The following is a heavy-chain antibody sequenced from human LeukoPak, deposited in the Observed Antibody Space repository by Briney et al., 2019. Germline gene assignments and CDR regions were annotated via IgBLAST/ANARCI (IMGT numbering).Heavy chain of an antibody. CDR3: ARVSGSYYSSRYYYYMDV. J-gene: IGHJ6*03. CDR2: ISAYNGNT. D-gene: IGHD1-26*01. V-gene: IGHV1-18*01. CDR1: GYTFTSYG. Sequence: ASVKISCKASGYTFTSYGISWVRQAPGQGLEWMGWISAYNGNTNYAQKLQGRVTMTTDTSTSTAYMELRSLRSDDTAVYYCARVSGSYYSSRYYYYMDVWGKGTTVTISS.